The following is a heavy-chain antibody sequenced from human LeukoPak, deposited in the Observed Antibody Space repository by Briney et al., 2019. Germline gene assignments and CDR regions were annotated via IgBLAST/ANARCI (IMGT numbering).Heavy chain of an antibody. CDR3: TRDRVVVPAAFDY. CDR1: GYTFTAYY. J-gene: IGHJ4*02. Sequence: ASVKVSCKASGYTFTAYYMHWVRQAPGQGLEWMGWINPNSGGTNYAQKFQGRVTMTRDTSISTAYMELSRLRSDDTAVYYCTRDRVVVPAAFDYWGQGTLVTVSS. V-gene: IGHV1-2*02. D-gene: IGHD2-2*01. CDR2: INPNSGGT.